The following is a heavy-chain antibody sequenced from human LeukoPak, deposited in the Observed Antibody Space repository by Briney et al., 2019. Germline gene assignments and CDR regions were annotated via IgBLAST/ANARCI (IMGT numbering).Heavy chain of an antibody. Sequence: ASVKVSCKASGGTFSSYAISWVRQAPGQGLEWMGGIIPIFGTANYAQKFQGRVTITTDESTSTAYVELSSLRSEDTAVYYCARDGLGYCSGGSCALGYWGQGTLVTVSS. D-gene: IGHD2-15*01. CDR1: GGTFSSYA. V-gene: IGHV1-69*05. J-gene: IGHJ4*02. CDR3: ARDGLGYCSGGSCALGY. CDR2: IIPIFGTA.